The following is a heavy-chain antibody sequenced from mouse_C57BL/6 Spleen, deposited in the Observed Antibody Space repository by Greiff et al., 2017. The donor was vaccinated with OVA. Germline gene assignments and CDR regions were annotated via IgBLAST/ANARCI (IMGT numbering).Heavy chain of an antibody. CDR3: ARPYGSSYPWFAY. Sequence: EVKLVESGPELVKPGASVKMSCKASGYTFTDYNMHWVKQSHGKSLEWIGYINPNNGGTSYNQKFKGKATLTVNKSSSTAYMELRSLTSEDSAVYYCARPYGSSYPWFAYWGQGTLVTVSA. CDR1: GYTFTDYN. D-gene: IGHD1-1*01. V-gene: IGHV1-22*01. J-gene: IGHJ3*01. CDR2: INPNNGGT.